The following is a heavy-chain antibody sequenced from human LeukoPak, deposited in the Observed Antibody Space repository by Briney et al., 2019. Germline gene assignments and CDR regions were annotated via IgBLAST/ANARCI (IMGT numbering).Heavy chain of an antibody. D-gene: IGHD2-2*01. Sequence: PGESLKISCQGSGYNFATYWIGWVRQMPGKGLEWMGIIYPPDSDTTYSPSFQGQVTISADKSISTAFLQWSSLKASDTAMYYCARRTRVTRTFDYWGQGTLVTVSS. CDR3: ARRTRVTRTFDY. CDR2: IYPPDSDT. V-gene: IGHV5-51*01. CDR1: GYNFATYW. J-gene: IGHJ4*02.